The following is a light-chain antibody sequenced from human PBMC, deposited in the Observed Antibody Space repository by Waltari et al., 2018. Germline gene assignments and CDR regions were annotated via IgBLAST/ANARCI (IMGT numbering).Light chain of an antibody. CDR2: DVS. CDR3: SSYTSSSPYV. CDR1: SSDVCCYNY. Sequence: QSALTQPVSVSGSPGQSITISCTGTSSDVCCYNYVSWYQQHPDKAPKIIIYDVSDRPSGVSNRFSGSKSGNTASLTISGLQAEDEADYYCSSYTSSSPYVFGTGTKVTVL. J-gene: IGLJ1*01. V-gene: IGLV2-14*03.